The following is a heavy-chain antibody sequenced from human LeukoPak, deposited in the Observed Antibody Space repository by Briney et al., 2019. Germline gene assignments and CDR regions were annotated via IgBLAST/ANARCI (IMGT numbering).Heavy chain of an antibody. Sequence: ASETLSLTCTVSGGSIISSSYYWGWIRQPPGKGLEWIGSIYYSGSTYYNPSLKSRVTISVDTSKNQFSLKLSSVTAADTAVYYCARRNSSSWRTYFDYWGQGTLVTVSS. CDR1: GGSIISSSYY. D-gene: IGHD6-13*01. CDR2: IYYSGST. V-gene: IGHV4-39*01. J-gene: IGHJ4*02. CDR3: ARRNSSSWRTYFDY.